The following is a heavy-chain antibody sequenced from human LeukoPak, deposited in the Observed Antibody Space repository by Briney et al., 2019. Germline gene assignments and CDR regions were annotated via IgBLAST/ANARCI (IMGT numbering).Heavy chain of an antibody. CDR2: ISYDGSNK. Sequence: GGSLRLSCAASGFTFSSYGMHWVRQAPGKGLEWVAVISYDGSNKYYADSVKGRFTISRDNSKNTLYLQMNSLRAEETAVYYCAKDRTYGGNSQMGVDYWGQGTLVTVSS. CDR3: AKDRTYGGNSQMGVDY. D-gene: IGHD4-23*01. J-gene: IGHJ4*02. CDR1: GFTFSSYG. V-gene: IGHV3-30*18.